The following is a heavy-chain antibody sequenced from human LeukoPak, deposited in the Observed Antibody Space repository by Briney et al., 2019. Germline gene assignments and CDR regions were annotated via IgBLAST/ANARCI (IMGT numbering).Heavy chain of an antibody. CDR2: IYYSGST. J-gene: IGHJ6*02. CDR1: GGSVSSGSYY. Sequence: PSETLSLTCTVSGGSVSSGSYYWSWIRQPPGKGLGWIGYIYYSGSTNYNPSLKSRVTISVDTSKNQFSLKLSSVTAADTAVYYCARGTPSSWYEDIYYYYGMDVWGQGTTVTVSS. CDR3: ARGTPSSWYEDIYYYYGMDV. V-gene: IGHV4-61*01. D-gene: IGHD6-13*01.